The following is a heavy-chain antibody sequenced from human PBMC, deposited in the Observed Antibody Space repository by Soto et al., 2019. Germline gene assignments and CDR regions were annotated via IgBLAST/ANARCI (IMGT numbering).Heavy chain of an antibody. D-gene: IGHD1-26*01. CDR3: ASTISGSFNFDY. CDR1: GGSISSSSYY. V-gene: IGHV4-39*01. Sequence: QLQLQESGPGLVKPSETLSLTCTVSGGSISSSSYYWGWIRQPPGKGLEWIGSIYYSGSTYYNPSLKSRVTISVDTSKNQFSLKLSSVTAADTAVYYCASTISGSFNFDYWGQGTLVTVSS. J-gene: IGHJ4*02. CDR2: IYYSGST.